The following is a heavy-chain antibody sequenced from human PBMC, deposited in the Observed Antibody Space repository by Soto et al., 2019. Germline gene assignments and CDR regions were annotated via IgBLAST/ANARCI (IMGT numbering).Heavy chain of an antibody. J-gene: IGHJ3*02. CDR2: IYYSGST. CDR1: GGSISSYY. V-gene: IGHV4-59*01. Sequence: SETLSLTCTVSGGSISSYYWSWIRQPPGKGLEWIGYIYYSGSTNYNPSLKSRVTISVDTSKNQFSLKLSSVTAADTAVYYCARVKTLQGGYSYGFAFDIWGQGTMVTVSS. D-gene: IGHD5-18*01. CDR3: ARVKTLQGGYSYGFAFDI.